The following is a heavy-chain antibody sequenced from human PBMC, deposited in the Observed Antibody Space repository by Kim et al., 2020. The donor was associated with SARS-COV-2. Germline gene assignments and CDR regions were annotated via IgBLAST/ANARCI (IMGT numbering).Heavy chain of an antibody. D-gene: IGHD6-13*01. V-gene: IGHV3-30*01. J-gene: IGHJ4*02. CDR3: ARAGIAAAGTSIDY. Sequence: ADAVKGRFTIPRDNSKNTLYLQMNSLRAKDTAVYYCARAGIAAAGTSIDYWGQGTLVTVSS.